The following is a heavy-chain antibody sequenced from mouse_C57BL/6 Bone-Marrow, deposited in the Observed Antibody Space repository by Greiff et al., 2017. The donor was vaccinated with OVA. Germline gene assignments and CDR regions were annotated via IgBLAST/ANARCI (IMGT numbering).Heavy chain of an antibody. Sequence: QVQLQQPGAELVMPGASVTLSCKASGYTFTSYWLHWVKQRPGQGLEWIGEIDPSDSYTNYNQKFKGKFTLTVDKSSSTAYMQLSSLTSEDSAVYYCAPSVGMDYWGQGTSVTVSS. CDR3: APSVGMDY. J-gene: IGHJ4*01. V-gene: IGHV1-69*01. CDR1: GYTFTSYW. CDR2: IDPSDSYT.